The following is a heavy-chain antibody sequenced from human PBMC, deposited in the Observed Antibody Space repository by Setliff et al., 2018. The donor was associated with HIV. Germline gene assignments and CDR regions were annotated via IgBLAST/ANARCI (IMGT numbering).Heavy chain of an antibody. CDR1: GFTVSSHY. D-gene: IGHD3-22*01. CDR2: IYSDGST. CDR3: ARLRLYSSALDY. V-gene: IGHV3-66*02. J-gene: IGHJ4*02. Sequence: GGSLRLSCAASGFTVSSHYMSWVRQAPGKGLEWVSTIYSDGSTYHADSVKGRFTLSRDTSKNTLSLQMNSLRPGDTAVFYCARLRLYSSALDYWGQGTLVTVSS.